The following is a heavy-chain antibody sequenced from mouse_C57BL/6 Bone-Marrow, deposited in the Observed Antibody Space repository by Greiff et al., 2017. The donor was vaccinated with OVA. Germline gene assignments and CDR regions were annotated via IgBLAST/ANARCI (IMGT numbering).Heavy chain of an antibody. V-gene: IGHV5-12*01. J-gene: IGHJ3*01. CDR1: GFTFSDYY. Sequence: EVMLVESGGGLVQPGGSLKLSCAASGFTFSDYYMYWVRQTPEKRLEWVAYISNGGGSTYYPDTVKGRFTISRDNAKNTLYLQMSRLKAEDTAMYYCARRGYDYGGQGTLVTVSA. CDR3: ARRGYDY. CDR2: ISNGGGST.